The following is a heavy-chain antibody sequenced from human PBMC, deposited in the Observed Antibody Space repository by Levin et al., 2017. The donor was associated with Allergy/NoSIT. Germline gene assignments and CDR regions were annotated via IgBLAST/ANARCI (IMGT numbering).Heavy chain of an antibody. CDR1: GFTFSSYA. CDR2: ISSNGGST. Sequence: GESLKISCAASGFTFSSYAMHWVRQAPGKGLEYVSAISSNGGSTYYANSVKGRFTISRDNSKNTLYLQMGSLRAEDMAVYYCARSGYSYGGGPDFDYWGQGTLVTVSS. J-gene: IGHJ4*02. D-gene: IGHD5-18*01. V-gene: IGHV3-64*01. CDR3: ARSGYSYGGGPDFDY.